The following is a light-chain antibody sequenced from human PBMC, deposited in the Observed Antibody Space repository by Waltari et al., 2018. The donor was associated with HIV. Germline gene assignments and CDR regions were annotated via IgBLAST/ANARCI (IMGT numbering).Light chain of an antibody. Sequence: DIHMSQSPPTLTASLGDRVNITFRASQNVGAWLAWYQQKPGEAPNLLIYKATNVEGGVPSRFSGSASGTDFTLTIDSLHPDDFATYYCHQYSDYLGSFGQGTKVEVK. J-gene: IGKJ1*01. CDR2: KAT. V-gene: IGKV1-5*03. CDR1: QNVGAW. CDR3: HQYSDYLGS.